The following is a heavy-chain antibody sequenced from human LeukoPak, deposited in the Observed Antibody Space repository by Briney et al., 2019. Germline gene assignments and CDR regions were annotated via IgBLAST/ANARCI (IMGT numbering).Heavy chain of an antibody. V-gene: IGHV3-21*01. Sequence: GSLRLSCAASGFTFSSYSMNWVRQAPGKGLEWVSSISSSSSYIYYADSVKGRFTISRDNAKNSLYLQMNSLRAEDTAVYYCARFNYYDSSGFPVDAFDIWGQGTMVTVSS. D-gene: IGHD3-22*01. CDR3: ARFNYYDSSGFPVDAFDI. J-gene: IGHJ3*02. CDR1: GFTFSSYS. CDR2: ISSSSSYI.